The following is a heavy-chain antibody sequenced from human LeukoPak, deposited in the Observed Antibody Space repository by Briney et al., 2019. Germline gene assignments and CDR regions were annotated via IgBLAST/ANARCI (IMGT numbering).Heavy chain of an antibody. CDR2: IYYTGST. Sequence: PSETLSLTCTVSGGSISGYYWSWIRQPPGKGLEWIGYIYYTGSTNYNPSLKSRVTISVDTSKNQFSLKLSSVTAADTAVYYCAGRTTGGGYGSSFDYWGQGTLVTVSS. CDR1: GGSISGYY. J-gene: IGHJ4*02. CDR3: AGRTTGGGYGSSFDY. D-gene: IGHD5-12*01. V-gene: IGHV4-59*08.